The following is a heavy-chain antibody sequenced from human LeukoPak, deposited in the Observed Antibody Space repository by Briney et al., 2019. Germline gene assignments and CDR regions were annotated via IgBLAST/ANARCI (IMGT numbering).Heavy chain of an antibody. J-gene: IGHJ4*02. CDR2: ISGGST. V-gene: IGHV3-23*01. CDR3: AKDPNGDYIGTFDI. CDR1: GFTFSNYD. D-gene: IGHD3-3*01. Sequence: GGSLRLSCAASGFTFSNYDMSWVRQAPGKGLEWVSSISGGSTYYADSVKGRFTISRDNSRKTLYLQMNSLRADDAAVYYCAKDPNGDYIGTFDIWGQGTLVTVSS.